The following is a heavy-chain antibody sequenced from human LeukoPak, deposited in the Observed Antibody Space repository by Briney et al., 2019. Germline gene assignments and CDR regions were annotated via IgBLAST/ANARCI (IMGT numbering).Heavy chain of an antibody. CDR1: GGSITTYY. V-gene: IGHV4-4*07. CDR3: ARDREIVGALYAFDI. D-gene: IGHD1-26*01. J-gene: IGHJ3*02. CDR2: VSTSGRT. Sequence: SETLSLTCTVSGGSITTYYWSWIRQPAGKGLEWIGRVSTSGRTNYNPSLKSRLTMSADTSKKQFSLILNSVTAADTAVYYCARDREIVGALYAFDIWGQGTMVTVSS.